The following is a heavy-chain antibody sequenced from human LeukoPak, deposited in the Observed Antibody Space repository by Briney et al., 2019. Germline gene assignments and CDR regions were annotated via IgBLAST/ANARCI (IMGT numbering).Heavy chain of an antibody. D-gene: IGHD2-21*02. V-gene: IGHV1-2*06. Sequence: ASVKVSCEASGYTFTGYYVHWVRQAPGQGLEWMGRINPNSGDTNYAQKFQGRVTMTRDTSISTAYMELSRLRSDDTAVYYCARDYCGGDCFPDYWGQGTLVTVSS. CDR1: GYTFTGYY. CDR2: INPNSGDT. J-gene: IGHJ4*02. CDR3: ARDYCGGDCFPDY.